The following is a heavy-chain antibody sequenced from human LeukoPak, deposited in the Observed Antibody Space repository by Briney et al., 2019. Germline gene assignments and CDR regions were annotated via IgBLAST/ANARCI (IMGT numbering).Heavy chain of an antibody. CDR2: ISSSSSTI. Sequence: GGSLRLSCAASGFTFSSYSMNWVRQAPGKGLEWVSYISSSSSTIYYADSVKGRFTISRDNAKNSLYLQMNSLRAEDTAVYYCARPTPEAEYDFWSGYFKRAFDIWGQGTMVTVSS. V-gene: IGHV3-48*01. CDR1: GFTFSSYS. CDR3: ARPTPEAEYDFWSGYFKRAFDI. D-gene: IGHD3-3*01. J-gene: IGHJ3*02.